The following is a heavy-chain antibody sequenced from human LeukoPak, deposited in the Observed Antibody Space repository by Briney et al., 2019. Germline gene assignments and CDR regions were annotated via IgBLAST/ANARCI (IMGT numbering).Heavy chain of an antibody. D-gene: IGHD3-16*02. J-gene: IGHJ4*02. Sequence: GGSLRLSCAASGFTFSSYSMNWVRQAPGKGLEWVSSISSSSSYIYYADSVKGRFTISRDNAKNSLYLQMNSLRAEDTALYYCAKGTNDYVWGSYRLTPYYFDYWGQGTLVTVSS. CDR3: AKGTNDYVWGSYRLTPYYFDY. V-gene: IGHV3-21*04. CDR1: GFTFSSYS. CDR2: ISSSSSYI.